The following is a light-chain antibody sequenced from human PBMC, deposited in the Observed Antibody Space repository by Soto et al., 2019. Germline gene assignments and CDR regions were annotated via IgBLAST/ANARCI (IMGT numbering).Light chain of an antibody. CDR1: QSISSY. V-gene: IGKV1-39*01. CDR3: QQSYSTPQT. CDR2: AAS. Sequence: DIQMTQSPASLSASVGDRVTITCRASQSISSYLNWYQQKPGKXPXPLIYAASSLQSGVPSRFSGSGSGTDFTLTISSLQPEDFATYYCQQSYSTPQTFGQGTK. J-gene: IGKJ1*01.